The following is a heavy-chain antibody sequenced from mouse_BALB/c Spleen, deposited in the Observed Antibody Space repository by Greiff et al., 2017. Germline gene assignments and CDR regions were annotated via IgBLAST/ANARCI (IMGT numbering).Heavy chain of an antibody. J-gene: IGHJ1*01. D-gene: IGHD2-4*01. V-gene: IGHV5-12-1*01. CDR3: ARQGINWYFDV. CDR1: GFAFSSYD. Sequence: EVKVVESGGGLVKPGGSLKLSCAASGFAFSSYDMSWVRQTPEKRLEWVAYISSGGGSTYYPDTVKGRFTISRDNAKNTLYLQMSSLKSEDTAMYYCARQGINWYFDVWGAGTTVTVSS. CDR2: ISSGGGST.